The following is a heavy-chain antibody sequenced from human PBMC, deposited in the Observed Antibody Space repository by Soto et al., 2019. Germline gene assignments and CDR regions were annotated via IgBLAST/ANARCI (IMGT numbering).Heavy chain of an antibody. D-gene: IGHD6-13*01. Sequence: GGSLRLSCAASGFTVSSNYMSWVRQAPGKGLEWVSVIYSGGSTYYADSVKGRFTISRDNSKNTLYLKMNSLRAEDTAVYYCARDGPLRPMAAAATDYYYGMDVWGQGTTVTVSS. CDR3: ARDGPLRPMAAAATDYYYGMDV. CDR2: IYSGGST. CDR1: GFTVSSNY. V-gene: IGHV3-53*01. J-gene: IGHJ6*02.